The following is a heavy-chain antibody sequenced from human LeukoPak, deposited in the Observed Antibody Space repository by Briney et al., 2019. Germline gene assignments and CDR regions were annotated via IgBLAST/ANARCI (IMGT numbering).Heavy chain of an antibody. CDR2: IDPSDSYT. J-gene: IGHJ6*04. D-gene: IGHD4-17*01. Sequence: GESLKISCKGSGCIFTSYWISWVRQMPGKGLEWMGRIDPSDSYTNYSPSFQGHVTISADKSISTAYLQWSSLKASDTAMYYCARQRDYGDQRAYYYGMDVWGKGTTVTVSS. CDR3: ARQRDYGDQRAYYYGMDV. CDR1: GCIFTSYW. V-gene: IGHV5-10-1*01.